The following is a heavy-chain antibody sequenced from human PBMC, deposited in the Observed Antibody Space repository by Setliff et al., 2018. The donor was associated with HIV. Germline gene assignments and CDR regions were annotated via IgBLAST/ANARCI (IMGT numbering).Heavy chain of an antibody. D-gene: IGHD4-17*01. Sequence: SETLSLTCTVSGGSISSSSYYWDWIRQPPGKSLEWVGSIFYTGSTNYRPSFESRVIVSLDTSKNQFSLKLSSVTAADTAVYYCTRRDVTTGMDSWGPGSLVTVSS. J-gene: IGHJ4*02. CDR2: IFYTGST. CDR3: TRRDVTTGMDS. V-gene: IGHV4-39*01. CDR1: GGSISSSSYY.